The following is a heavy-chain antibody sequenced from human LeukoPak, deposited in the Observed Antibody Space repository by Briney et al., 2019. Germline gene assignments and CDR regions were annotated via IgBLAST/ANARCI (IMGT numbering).Heavy chain of an antibody. Sequence: PGGSLRLSCAASGFTFSNAWMSWVRQAPGKGLEWVGRIKSKTDGGTTDYAAPVKGRFTISRDDSKNTLYLQMNSLKTEDTAVYYCTTEGLLRFGELYRDAFDIWGQGTMVTVSS. CDR2: IKSKTDGGTT. V-gene: IGHV3-15*01. CDR3: TTEGLLRFGELYRDAFDI. J-gene: IGHJ3*02. CDR1: GFTFSNAW. D-gene: IGHD3-10*01.